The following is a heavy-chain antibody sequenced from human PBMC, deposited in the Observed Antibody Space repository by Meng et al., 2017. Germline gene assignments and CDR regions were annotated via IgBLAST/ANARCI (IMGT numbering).Heavy chain of an antibody. CDR1: GVNFRNYW. CDR2: IKPDATMT. V-gene: IGHV3-74*01. J-gene: IGHJ5*02. CDR3: ARSDWFDH. Sequence: VAVLEGVGCLVPSGWSLRLSCSASGVNFRNYWMHWVRQAPGKGLVWVSRIKPDATMTVYADSVTGRLTISRDNAKNTLYLQMNSLRSDDTAVYYCARSDWFDHWGQGTLVTVSS.